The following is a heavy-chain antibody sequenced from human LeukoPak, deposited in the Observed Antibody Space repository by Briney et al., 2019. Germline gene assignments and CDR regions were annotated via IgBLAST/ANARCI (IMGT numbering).Heavy chain of an antibody. CDR3: ARDRTTGYYFDY. D-gene: IGHD1-1*01. Sequence: SETLSLTCTVSGYSISSGYYWGWIRQPPGKGLEWIGSIYHSGSTYYNPSPKSRVTISVDTSKNQFSLKLSSVTAADTAVYYCARDRTTGYYFDYWGQGTLVTVSS. J-gene: IGHJ4*02. V-gene: IGHV4-38-2*02. CDR1: GYSISSGYY. CDR2: IYHSGST.